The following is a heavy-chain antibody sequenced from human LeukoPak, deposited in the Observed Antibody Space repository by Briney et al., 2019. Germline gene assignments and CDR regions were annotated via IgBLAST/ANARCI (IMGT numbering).Heavy chain of an antibody. V-gene: IGHV4-34*01. J-gene: IGHJ4*02. Sequence: SETLSLTCAVYGGSFSGYYWSWIRQPPGKGLEWIGEINHSGSTNYNPSLKSRVTISVDTSKNQFSLKLSSETAADTAVYYCARDYSGSYLVDYWGQGTLVTVSS. CDR1: GGSFSGYY. CDR3: ARDYSGSYLVDY. D-gene: IGHD1-26*01. CDR2: INHSGST.